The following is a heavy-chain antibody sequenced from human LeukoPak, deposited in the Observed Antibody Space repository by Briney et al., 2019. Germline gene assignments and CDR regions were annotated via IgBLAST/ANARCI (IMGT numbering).Heavy chain of an antibody. CDR2: IDWDDDK. CDR3: ARVLTGYDAFDI. D-gene: IGHD3-9*01. V-gene: IGHV2-70*11. Sequence: SGPTLVKPTQTLTLTCTFSGFSLSTSGVGVGWIRQPPGKALEWLARIDWDDDKYYSTSLKTRLTISKDTSKNQVVLTMTNMDPVDTATYYCARVLTGYDAFDIWGQGTMVTVSS. CDR1: GFSLSTSGVG. J-gene: IGHJ3*02.